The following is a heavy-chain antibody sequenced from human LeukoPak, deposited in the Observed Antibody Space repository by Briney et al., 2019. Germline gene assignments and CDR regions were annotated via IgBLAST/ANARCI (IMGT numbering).Heavy chain of an antibody. CDR1: GFTFSTYA. CDR3: AKDVNSSGYYLGFDY. CDR2: ISGGGDK. D-gene: IGHD3-22*01. J-gene: IGHJ4*02. Sequence: GGSLRLSCAASGFTFSTYAMSWVRQAPGKGLEWVTTISGGGDKQYADHVKGRFTVARDDSKNTLYLQMNSLRAEDTALYYCAKDVNSSGYYLGFDYWGQGTLVTVSS. V-gene: IGHV3-23*01.